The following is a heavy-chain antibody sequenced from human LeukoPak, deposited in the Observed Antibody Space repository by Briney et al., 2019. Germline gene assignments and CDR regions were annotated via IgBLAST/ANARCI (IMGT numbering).Heavy chain of an antibody. CDR3: ARTYYDILTGYYPDY. CDR1: GGSISISSYY. J-gene: IGHJ4*02. Sequence: PSETLSLTCTVSGGSISISSYYWGWTRQPPGKGLEWIGSIYYSGSTYYNPSLKSRVTISVDTSKNQFSLKLSSVTAADTAVYYCARTYYDILTGYYPDYRGQGTLVTVSS. CDR2: IYYSGST. D-gene: IGHD3-9*01. V-gene: IGHV4-39*01.